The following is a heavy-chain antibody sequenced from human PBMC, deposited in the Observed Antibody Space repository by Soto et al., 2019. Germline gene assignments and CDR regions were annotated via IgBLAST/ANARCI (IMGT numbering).Heavy chain of an antibody. D-gene: IGHD5-18*01. CDR2: ISYDGGLQ. J-gene: IGHJ4*02. V-gene: IGHV3-30*13. CDR1: GFTFTSYG. CDR3: VSDRGYGHASVPYS. Sequence: QAHLVESGGGVVQPGRSLRLSCAASGFTFTSYGMHWVRQAPGTRLEWVAVISYDGGLQHYADSVKGRFTISRDNSKNRLLRQMHSLGAEDTSVYYWVSDRGYGHASVPYSWGQGTLVSVSS.